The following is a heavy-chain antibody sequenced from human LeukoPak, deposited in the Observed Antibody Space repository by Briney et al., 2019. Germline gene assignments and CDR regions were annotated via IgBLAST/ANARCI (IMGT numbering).Heavy chain of an antibody. CDR1: GDPISSGYY. D-gene: IGHD1-26*01. CDR2: IYHSGNT. Sequence: SETLSLTCSVSGDPISSGYYWGWFRQPPGKGLEYIATIYHSGNTYYNPSLRSRVTISVDTSKNQFSLDVRSVTAAGTAVYYCAKAGMGANTFDYWGQGTLVTVSS. J-gene: IGHJ4*02. V-gene: IGHV4-38-2*02. CDR3: AKAGMGANTFDY.